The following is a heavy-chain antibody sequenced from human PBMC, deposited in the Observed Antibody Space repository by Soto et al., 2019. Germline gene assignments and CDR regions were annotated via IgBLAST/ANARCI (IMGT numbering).Heavy chain of an antibody. Sequence: GVSLRLSCAASGFTFSPFWMHWVRQVPGKGPVWVSLINSDGNSTSYADSVKGRFTISRDNAKNTLYLQMNSLRAEDTAVYYCAIGSNHFDYWGQGTMGTVSS. V-gene: IGHV3-74*01. CDR2: INSDGNST. D-gene: IGHD4-4*01. CDR3: AIGSNHFDY. CDR1: GFTFSPFW. J-gene: IGHJ4*02.